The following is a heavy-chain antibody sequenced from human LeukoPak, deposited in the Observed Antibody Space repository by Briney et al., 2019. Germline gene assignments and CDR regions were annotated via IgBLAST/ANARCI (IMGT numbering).Heavy chain of an antibody. CDR2: IYTSGTT. Sequence: SQTLSLTCTVSGGSISSGSYYWSWIRPPAGKGLEWIRRIYTSGTTNSHPSLNSRVTISVATSKNQFSLKLSSVTAADTAVYYCAREDYYGSGSHMDVWGKGTTVTVSS. CDR3: AREDYYGSGSHMDV. J-gene: IGHJ6*03. D-gene: IGHD3-10*01. V-gene: IGHV4-61*02. CDR1: GGSISSGSYY.